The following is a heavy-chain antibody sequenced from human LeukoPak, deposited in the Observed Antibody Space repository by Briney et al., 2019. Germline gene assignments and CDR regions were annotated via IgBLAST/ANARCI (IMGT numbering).Heavy chain of an antibody. J-gene: IGHJ4*02. CDR3: ARARPNYYDSSGYFDY. CDR2: IYSGGST. Sequence: GGSLRLSCAASGFSVSSHYMNWVRQAPGKGLEWVSIIYSGGSTKYADSVKGRFTISRDNSKNTLYLQMNSLRAEDTAVYYCARARPNYYDSSGYFDYWGQGTLVTVSS. V-gene: IGHV3-66*01. CDR1: GFSVSSHY. D-gene: IGHD3-22*01.